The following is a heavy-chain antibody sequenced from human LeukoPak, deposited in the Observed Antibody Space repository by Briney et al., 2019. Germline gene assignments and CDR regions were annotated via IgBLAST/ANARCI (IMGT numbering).Heavy chain of an antibody. CDR3: AKRVRYGSGTYYFDY. CDR1: GFTFSTYG. V-gene: IGHV3-23*01. D-gene: IGHD3-10*01. J-gene: IGHJ4*02. Sequence: GGSLRLSCAASGFTFSTYGMSWVRQAPGKGLEWVSAISDSGFGTYYADSVKGRFTISRDNSKNTLYLQMNSLRVEDTALYYCAKRVRYGSGTYYFDYWGQGTLVTVSS. CDR2: ISDSGFGT.